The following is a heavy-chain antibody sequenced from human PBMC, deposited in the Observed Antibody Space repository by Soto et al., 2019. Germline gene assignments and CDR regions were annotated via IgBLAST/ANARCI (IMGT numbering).Heavy chain of an antibody. J-gene: IGHJ4*02. V-gene: IGHV3-30-3*01. CDR1: GFTFSSYA. CDR2: ISYDGSNK. Sequence: ESGGGVVQPGRSLRLSCAASGFTFSSYAMHWVRQAPGKGLEWVAVISYDGSNKYYADSVKGRFTISRDNSKNTLYLQMNSLRAEDTAVYYCARDQTSSGWFDYWGQGTLVTVSS. CDR3: ARDQTSSGWFDY. D-gene: IGHD6-19*01.